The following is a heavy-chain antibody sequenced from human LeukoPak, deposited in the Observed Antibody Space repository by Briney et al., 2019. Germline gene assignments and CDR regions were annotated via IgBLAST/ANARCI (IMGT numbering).Heavy chain of an antibody. Sequence: GGSLRLSCAASGFTLSSYAMHWVRQAPGKGLEWVAVISYDGSNKYYADSAKGRFTISRDNSKNTLYLQMNSLRAEDTAVYYCARDPNSSSFVLLFGGGNYFDYWGQGTLVTVSP. V-gene: IGHV3-30-3*01. J-gene: IGHJ4*02. CDR1: GFTLSSYA. CDR3: ARDPNSSSFVLLFGGGNYFDY. CDR2: ISYDGSNK. D-gene: IGHD2/OR15-2a*01.